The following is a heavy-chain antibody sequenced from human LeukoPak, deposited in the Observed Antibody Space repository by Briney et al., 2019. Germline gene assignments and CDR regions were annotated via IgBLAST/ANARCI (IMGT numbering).Heavy chain of an antibody. Sequence: GASVKVSCKASGGTFSSYAISWVRQAPGQGLEWMGGIIPIFGTANYAQKFQGRVTITTDESTSTAYMELSSLRSEDTAVYYCASALGYCSSTSCYAGYYYYYYMDVWGKGTTVTVSS. D-gene: IGHD2-2*01. J-gene: IGHJ6*03. CDR3: ASALGYCSSTSCYAGYYYYYYMDV. CDR1: GGTFSSYA. V-gene: IGHV1-69*05. CDR2: IIPIFGTA.